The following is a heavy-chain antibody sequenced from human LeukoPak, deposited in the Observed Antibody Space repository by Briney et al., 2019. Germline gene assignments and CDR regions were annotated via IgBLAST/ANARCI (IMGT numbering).Heavy chain of an antibody. D-gene: IGHD6-19*01. J-gene: IGHJ5*02. CDR1: GGSFSGYY. CDR3: ARNKDSSGWYEWFDP. V-gene: IGHV4-59*10. CDR2: IYTSGST. Sequence: SETLSLTCAVYGGSFSGYYWSWIRQPPGKGLEWIGRIYTSGSTNYNPSLKSRVTMSVDTSKNQFSLKLSSVTAADTAVYYCARNKDSSGWYEWFDPWGQGTLVTVSS.